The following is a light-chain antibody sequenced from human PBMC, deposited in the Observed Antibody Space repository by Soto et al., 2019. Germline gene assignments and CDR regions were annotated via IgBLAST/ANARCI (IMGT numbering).Light chain of an antibody. CDR1: QSVSSSY. CDR3: QQYASSPLLT. CDR2: GAS. J-gene: IGKJ4*01. Sequence: EIVLTQSPGPLSLSPGERATLSCMSSQSVSSSYLAWYQQKPGQAPRLLIYGASSRATGIPDRFSGSGSGTDFTLSISRLEPDDFAVYYCQQYASSPLLTFGGGTKVDIK. V-gene: IGKV3-20*01.